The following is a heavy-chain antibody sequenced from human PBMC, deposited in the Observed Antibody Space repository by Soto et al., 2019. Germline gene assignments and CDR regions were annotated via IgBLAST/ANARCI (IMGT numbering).Heavy chain of an antibody. J-gene: IGHJ4*02. D-gene: IGHD2-2*02. CDR2: ISYDGSEK. Sequence: GGSLRLSCAASGFTFNTYGMHWVRQAPGKGLEWVAVISYDGSEKYYVDSVKGRFTISKDNSKNTLYLQMNSLRPEDTAVYYCAKSPNFYCSSPNCYKYYFDHWGQGTRVTV. CDR3: AKSPNFYCSSPNCYKYYFDH. V-gene: IGHV3-30*18. CDR1: GFTFNTYG.